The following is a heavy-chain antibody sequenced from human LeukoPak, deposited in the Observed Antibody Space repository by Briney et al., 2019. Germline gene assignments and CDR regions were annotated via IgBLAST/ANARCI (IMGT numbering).Heavy chain of an antibody. CDR1: GGSISSYY. CDR2: IYYSGST. Sequence: SETLSLTCTVSGGSISSYYWSWIRQPPGKGLEWIGYIYYSGSTNYNPSLKSRVTISVDTSKNQFSLKLSSVTAADTAVYYCAREVGYYYDSSGYYDYWGQETLVTVSS. D-gene: IGHD3-22*01. V-gene: IGHV4-59*13. J-gene: IGHJ4*02. CDR3: AREVGYYYDSSGYYDY.